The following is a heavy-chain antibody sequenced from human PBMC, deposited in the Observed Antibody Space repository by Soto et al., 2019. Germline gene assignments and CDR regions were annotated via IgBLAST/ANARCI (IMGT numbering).Heavy chain of an antibody. CDR3: AKAETYCSGGSCYSPYYYGMDV. V-gene: IGHV1-18*01. CDR2: ISPYNGRT. Sequence: ASVKVSCKASGYSFTSYGIAWVRQVPGQGPEWMGWISPYNGRTNYAQNVQGRVVMTADTSTNIVYLELRSLRSDDTAMYYCAKAETYCSGGSCYSPYYYGMDVWGQGTTVTVSS. J-gene: IGHJ6*02. CDR1: GYSFTSYG. D-gene: IGHD2-15*01.